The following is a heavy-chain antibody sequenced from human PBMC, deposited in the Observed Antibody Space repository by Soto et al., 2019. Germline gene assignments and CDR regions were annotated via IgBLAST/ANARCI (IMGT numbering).Heavy chain of an antibody. CDR1: NGSISPYY. J-gene: IGHJ4*02. V-gene: IGHV4-59*08. CDR2: SYYSGST. Sequence: QVQLQESGPGLVKPSETLSLTCTVSNGSISPYYWSWIRQPPGKGLEWIGYSYYSGSTTYNPSLESRVTISVDTSKNQFSLKLSSVTAADTAVYYCARLGGYYQALDSWGQGTLVTFSS. CDR3: ARLGGYYQALDS. D-gene: IGHD3-22*01.